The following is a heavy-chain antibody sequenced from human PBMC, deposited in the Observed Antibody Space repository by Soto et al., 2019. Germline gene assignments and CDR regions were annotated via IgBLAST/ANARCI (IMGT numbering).Heavy chain of an antibody. J-gene: IGHJ6*02. Sequence: EVQLVESGGGLVKPGGSLRLSCAASGFTFSSYSMNWARQAPGKGLECVSSISSSSSYIYYADSGKGRFTISRDNAKNSLYLQMNSLRAEDTAVYYCARDPDTAMVTGYYYYGMDVWGQGTTVTVSS. CDR1: GFTFSSYS. CDR2: ISSSSSYI. D-gene: IGHD5-18*01. V-gene: IGHV3-21*01. CDR3: ARDPDTAMVTGYYYYGMDV.